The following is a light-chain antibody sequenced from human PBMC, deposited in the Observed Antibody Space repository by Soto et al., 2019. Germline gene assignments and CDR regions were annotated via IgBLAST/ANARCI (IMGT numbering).Light chain of an antibody. CDR2: QVS. J-gene: IGKJ2*01. Sequence: DVVVTQSPLSLPVTLGQPASISCRSSQSLVYTDGNTYLNWFQQRPGQSPRRLIYQVSNRDSGVPDRFSGSGSGTDFTLKISRVEAEDVGVYYCMQGIHWPPMYTFGQGTKLEIK. CDR1: QSLVYTDGNTY. V-gene: IGKV2-30*01. CDR3: MQGIHWPPMYT.